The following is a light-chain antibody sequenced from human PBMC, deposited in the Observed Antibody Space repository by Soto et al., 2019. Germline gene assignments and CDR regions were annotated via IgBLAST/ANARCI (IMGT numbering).Light chain of an antibody. CDR2: WAS. CDR1: QSVLYSSNNKNY. CDR3: QQYYSTPYT. V-gene: IGKV4-1*01. Sequence: DIVMTQSPDSLAVSPGERATINCKSSQSVLYSSNNKNYLAWYQQKLGQPPELLIYWASTRESGVPDRFTGSGSGTDFTLTISSLQAEDVALYYCQQYYSTPYTFGQGTKVEIK. J-gene: IGKJ2*01.